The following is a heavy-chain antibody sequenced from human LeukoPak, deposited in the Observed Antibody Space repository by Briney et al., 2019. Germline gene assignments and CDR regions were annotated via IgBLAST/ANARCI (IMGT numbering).Heavy chain of an antibody. D-gene: IGHD1-1*01. Sequence: PGGSLRLSCAASGFTFSSYAMSWVRQAPGKGLEWVSAVSDSGGSTYYADSVKGRFTISRDNSKNTLYLQMNSLRAEDTAVYYCATGSLFYNDNWGQGTLVTVSS. CDR1: GFTFSSYA. CDR2: VSDSGGST. CDR3: ATGSLFYNDN. V-gene: IGHV3-23*01. J-gene: IGHJ4*02.